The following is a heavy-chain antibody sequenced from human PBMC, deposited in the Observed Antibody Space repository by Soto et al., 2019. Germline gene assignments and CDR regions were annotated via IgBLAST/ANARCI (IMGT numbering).Heavy chain of an antibody. CDR3: TRGDY. CDR2: ISYSGST. J-gene: IGHJ4*02. Sequence: QVQLQESGPGLVKPSQTLSPTCIFPADSMPLLAYSWTWIRQPPGQGLEWIGFISYSGSTYYSSSLKGRVAISADTSKNQFSLKLNSVTAADTAVYYCTRGDYWGQGTLVTVSS. CDR1: ADSMPLLAYS. V-gene: IGHV4-30-4*01.